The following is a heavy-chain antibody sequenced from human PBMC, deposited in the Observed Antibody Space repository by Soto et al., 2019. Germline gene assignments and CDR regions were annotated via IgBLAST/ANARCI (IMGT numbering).Heavy chain of an antibody. Sequence: PGGSLRLSCTASGFAFNTYSMNWVRQAPGKGLEWVSSINEDSTYKYYAESVRGRITISRDNSKNTLYLQMNSLRAEDTAVYYCAKDFGSSRNWFDPWGQGTLVTVSS. J-gene: IGHJ5*02. V-gene: IGHV3-21*01. D-gene: IGHD6-13*01. CDR3: AKDFGSSRNWFDP. CDR2: INEDSTYK. CDR1: GFAFNTYS.